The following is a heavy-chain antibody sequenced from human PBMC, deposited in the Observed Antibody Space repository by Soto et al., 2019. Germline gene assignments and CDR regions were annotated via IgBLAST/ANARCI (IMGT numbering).Heavy chain of an antibody. J-gene: IGHJ4*02. CDR2: IIPIFGTA. Sequence: QVQLVQSGAEVKKPGSSVKVSCKASGGTFSSYAISWVRQAPGQGLEWMGGIIPIFGTANYAQKFQGRVTITADKSTSTAYMELSSLRSEDTTVYYCARGEGQNLVITGLFDYWGQGTLVTVSS. CDR1: GGTFSSYA. CDR3: ARGEGQNLVITGLFDY. D-gene: IGHD3-22*01. V-gene: IGHV1-69*06.